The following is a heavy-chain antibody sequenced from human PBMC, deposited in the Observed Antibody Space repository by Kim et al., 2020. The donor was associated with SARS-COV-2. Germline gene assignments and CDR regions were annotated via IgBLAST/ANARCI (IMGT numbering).Heavy chain of an antibody. Sequence: SETLSLTCTVSGGSISSSSYYWGWIRQPPGKGLEWIGSIYYSGSTYYNPSLKSRVTISVDTSKNQFSLKLSSVTAADTAVYYCARPITGTDAFDIWGQGT. V-gene: IGHV4-39*01. CDR1: GGSISSSSYY. D-gene: IGHD1-20*01. CDR3: ARPITGTDAFDI. J-gene: IGHJ3*02. CDR2: IYYSGST.